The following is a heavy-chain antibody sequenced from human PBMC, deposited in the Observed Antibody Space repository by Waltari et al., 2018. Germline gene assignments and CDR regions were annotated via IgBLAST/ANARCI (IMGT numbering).Heavy chain of an antibody. CDR3: AREGVGGFDV. D-gene: IGHD2-8*01. CDR2: IKQDGSMK. Sequence: EVQLVESGGGLVQPGGSLRLSCAASEFTFTSYWMSWVRQAPGKGWEWVANIKQDGSMKEYMDSVKGRFTISRDNAKNSLYLQMNSLRVDDTAVYHCAREGVGGFDVWGQGTMVSVSS. J-gene: IGHJ3*01. V-gene: IGHV3-7*01. CDR1: EFTFTSYW.